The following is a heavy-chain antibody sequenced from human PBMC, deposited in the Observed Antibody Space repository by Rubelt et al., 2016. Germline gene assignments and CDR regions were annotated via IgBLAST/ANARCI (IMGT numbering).Heavy chain of an antibody. D-gene: IGHD6-13*01. CDR2: IYYSGST. Sequence: QLQLQESGPGLVKPSETLSLTCTVSGGSISSSSYYWGWIRQPPGKGLEWIGSIYYSGSTYYNPSLKSRVTISVDTSKNQLSRKLSSVTAADTAVYYCARGRTPIAAAVPRAWDWYFDLWGRGTLVTVSS. CDR3: ARGRTPIAAAVPRAWDWYFDL. CDR1: GGSISSSSYY. J-gene: IGHJ2*01. V-gene: IGHV4-39*07.